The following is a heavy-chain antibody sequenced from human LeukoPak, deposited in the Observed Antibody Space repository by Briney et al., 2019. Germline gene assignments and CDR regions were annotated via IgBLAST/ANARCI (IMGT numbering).Heavy chain of an antibody. CDR2: IYYSGST. CDR1: GGSISSGGYY. J-gene: IGHJ4*02. D-gene: IGHD1-26*01. CDR3: ARDGGSSDFDY. V-gene: IGHV4-31*03. Sequence: PSETLSLTCTVSGGSISSGGYYWSWIRQHPGKGLEWIGYIYYSGSTYYNPSLKSRVTISVDTSKNQFSLKLSSVTAADTAAYYCARDGGSSDFDYWGQGTLVTVSS.